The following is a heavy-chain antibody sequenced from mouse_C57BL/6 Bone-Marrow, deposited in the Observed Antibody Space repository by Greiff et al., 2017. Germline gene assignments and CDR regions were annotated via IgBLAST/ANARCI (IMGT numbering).Heavy chain of an antibody. CDR3: ARSGYNTRLDATDYFGY. J-gene: IGHJ2*01. Sequence: QVQLQQPGAELVKPGASVKLSCKASGYTFTSYWMQWVKQRPGQGLEWIGEIDPSGSYTNYNQKFKGKATLTVDTSSSTAYMQLSSLTSEDSAVYYCARSGYNTRLDATDYFGYWGQGTTLTVSS. CDR2: IDPSGSYT. CDR1: GYTFTSYW. D-gene: IGHD3-1*01. V-gene: IGHV1-50*01.